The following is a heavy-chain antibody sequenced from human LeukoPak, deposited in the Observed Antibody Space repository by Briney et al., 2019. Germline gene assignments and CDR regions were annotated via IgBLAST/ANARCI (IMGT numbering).Heavy chain of an antibody. CDR3: AKYSGYEYYYHYYMDV. Sequence: GSLRLSCAASGFTFSSYSMNWVRQAPGKGLEWVSYISSSSSTIYYADSVKGRFTISRDNAKNSLYLQMNSLRAEDTAVYYCAKYSGYEYYYHYYMDVWGKGTTVTISS. CDR2: ISSSSSTI. CDR1: GFTFSSYS. V-gene: IGHV3-48*01. D-gene: IGHD5-12*01. J-gene: IGHJ6*03.